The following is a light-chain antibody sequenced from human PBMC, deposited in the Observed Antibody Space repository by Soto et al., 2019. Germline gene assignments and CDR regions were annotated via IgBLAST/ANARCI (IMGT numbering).Light chain of an antibody. V-gene: IGLV2-14*01. CDR3: SSYTSSSFVVV. CDR2: DVS. CDR1: SSDVGGYNY. Sequence: QSALTQPASVSGSPGQSITISCTGTSSDVGGYNYVSWYQQHPGKAPKLMIYDVSNRPSGVSNRFSGSKSGNTASLTISGLQAEDEADYYCSSYTSSSFVVVFGGGTKLTVL. J-gene: IGLJ2*01.